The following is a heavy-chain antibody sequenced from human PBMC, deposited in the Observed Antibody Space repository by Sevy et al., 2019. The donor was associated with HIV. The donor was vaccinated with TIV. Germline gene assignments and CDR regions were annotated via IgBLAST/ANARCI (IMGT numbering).Heavy chain of an antibody. V-gene: IGHV3-23*01. Sequence: GRSLRLSCAASGFTFSSYPMTWVRQAPGKGLEWVSTTSTTDLVTYYADSVKGRFTISRDNSKNTLYLQMNSLRAEDTAVYYCAKDPSPSFCGSNTCYTNWGQGTLVTVSS. CDR1: GFTFSSYP. D-gene: IGHD2-2*02. J-gene: IGHJ4*02. CDR3: AKDPSPSFCGSNTCYTN. CDR2: TSTTDLVT.